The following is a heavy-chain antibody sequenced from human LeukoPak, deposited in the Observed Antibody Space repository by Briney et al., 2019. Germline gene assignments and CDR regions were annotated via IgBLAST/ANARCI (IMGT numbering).Heavy chain of an antibody. J-gene: IGHJ4*02. CDR3: ARDEGYYNPDY. CDR2: IEEDGGEK. V-gene: IGHV3-7*01. CDR1: GFTFSSYW. Sequence: GGSLRLSCAASGFTFSSYWMSWVRQAPGKGLEWVANIEEDGGEKYYVDSVKGRFTISRDNAEKSVYLQMNSLRAEDTAVYYCARDEGYYNPDYWGQGILVTVSS. D-gene: IGHD1-26*01.